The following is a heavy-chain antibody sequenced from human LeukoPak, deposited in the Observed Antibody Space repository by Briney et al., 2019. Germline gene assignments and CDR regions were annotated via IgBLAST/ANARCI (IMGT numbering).Heavy chain of an antibody. CDR3: ARRGRYFAEDHGMDV. CDR2: IYPGDSDT. J-gene: IGHJ6*04. CDR1: GYSFTSYW. Sequence: GESLKISCKGSGYSFTSYWIGWVRQMPGKGLEWMGIIYPGDSDTRYSPSFQGRVTISADKSISTAYLQWSSLKASDTAMYYCARRGRYFAEDHGMDVWGKGTTVTVSS. D-gene: IGHD3-9*01. V-gene: IGHV5-51*01.